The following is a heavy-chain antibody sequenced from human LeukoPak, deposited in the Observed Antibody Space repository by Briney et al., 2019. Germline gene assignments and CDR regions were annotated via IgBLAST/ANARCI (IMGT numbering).Heavy chain of an antibody. CDR1: GFTFSSYW. D-gene: IGHD6-13*01. Sequence: GGSLRLSCAASGFTFSSYWMSWVRQAPEKGLEWVANIKQDGSEKYYVDSVKGRFSISRDNSKNTVYLQMNSLRAEDTAVYYCARGSYDFPGYSSSWSWSPHWFDPWGQGTLVTVSS. J-gene: IGHJ5*02. CDR2: IKQDGSEK. V-gene: IGHV3-7*03. CDR3: ARGSYDFPGYSSSWSWSPHWFDP.